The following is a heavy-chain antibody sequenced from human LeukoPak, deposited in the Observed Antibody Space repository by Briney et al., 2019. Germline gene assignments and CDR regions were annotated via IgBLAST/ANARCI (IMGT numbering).Heavy chain of an antibody. Sequence: SETLSLTCTVSGGSISSGGYYWSWIRPHPGKGLEWIGYIYYSGSTYYNPSLKSRVTISVDTSKNQFSLKLSSVTAADTAVYYCAREVPWVWNFDLWGRGTLVTVSS. V-gene: IGHV4-31*03. CDR3: AREVPWVWNFDL. CDR1: GGSISSGGYY. J-gene: IGHJ2*01. CDR2: IYYSGST. D-gene: IGHD1-26*01.